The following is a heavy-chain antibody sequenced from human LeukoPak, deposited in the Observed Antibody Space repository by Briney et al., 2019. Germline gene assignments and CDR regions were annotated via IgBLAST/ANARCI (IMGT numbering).Heavy chain of an antibody. D-gene: IGHD6-13*01. CDR1: GESFRGYY. CDR2: IDHIGRT. Sequence: SETLSLTCAVYGESFRGYYWTWIRQTPGKGLEWIGEIDHIGRTTYNPSLKSRVTISVDTSKNQFSLRLTSVTASDTAVYYCARVFRAAAVDYWGQGTLVTVSS. V-gene: IGHV4-34*01. CDR3: ARVFRAAAVDY. J-gene: IGHJ4*02.